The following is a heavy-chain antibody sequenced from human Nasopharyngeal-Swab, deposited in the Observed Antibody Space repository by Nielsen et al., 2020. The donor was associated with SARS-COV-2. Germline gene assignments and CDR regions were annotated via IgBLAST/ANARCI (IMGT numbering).Heavy chain of an antibody. D-gene: IGHD6-13*01. Sequence: GGSLRLSCAASGFTFSSYAMSWVRQAPGKGLEWVSAISGSGGSTYYADSVKGRFTISRDNSKNTLYMQMNSLRAEDTAVYYCARDPPEKISSSWYRYYYYGMDVWGQGTTVTVSS. CDR2: ISGSGGST. CDR1: GFTFSSYA. V-gene: IGHV3-23*01. J-gene: IGHJ6*02. CDR3: ARDPPEKISSSWYRYYYYGMDV.